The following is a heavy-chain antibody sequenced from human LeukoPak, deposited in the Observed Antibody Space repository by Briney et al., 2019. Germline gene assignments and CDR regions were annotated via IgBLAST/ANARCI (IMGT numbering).Heavy chain of an antibody. CDR1: GFTFSTYA. CDR2: ITNNGSTI. Sequence: PGGSLPLSCASSGFTFSTYAMNWVRQAPGKGLEWVSYITNNGSTIYYADSVKGRFTISRDKAENSLYLQMNSLRAEDTAIYYCARDQWLAYYYHGMDVWGQGTTVTVSS. D-gene: IGHD6-19*01. CDR3: ARDQWLAYYYHGMDV. J-gene: IGHJ6*02. V-gene: IGHV3-48*03.